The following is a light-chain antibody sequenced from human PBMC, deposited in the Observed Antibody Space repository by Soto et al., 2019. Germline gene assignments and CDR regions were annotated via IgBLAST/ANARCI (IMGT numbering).Light chain of an antibody. CDR2: AAS. CDR3: QTYNSAPFT. Sequence: DIQMTQSPSSLSASVGDRVTITCRASQGMSNYLAWYQQKPGKVPKLLIYAASTLQSGVPSRFSGSGSGTDFTLTISSLQPEDVATYYCQTYNSAPFTFGPGTKVDIK. V-gene: IGKV1-27*01. CDR1: QGMSNY. J-gene: IGKJ3*01.